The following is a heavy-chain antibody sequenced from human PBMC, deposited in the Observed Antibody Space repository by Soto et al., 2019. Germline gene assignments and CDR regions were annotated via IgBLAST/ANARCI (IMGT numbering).Heavy chain of an antibody. V-gene: IGHV4-61*01. J-gene: IGHJ6*02. Sequence: SETLSLTCTVSGGSVSSGSYYWSWIRQPPGKGLEWIGYIYYSGSTNYNPSLKSRVTISVDTSKNQFSLKLSSVTAADTAVYYCARGGYYYDSSGPLPYYYYYGMDVWGQGTTVTVSS. CDR1: GGSVSSGSYY. D-gene: IGHD3-22*01. CDR3: ARGGYYYDSSGPLPYYYYYGMDV. CDR2: IYYSGST.